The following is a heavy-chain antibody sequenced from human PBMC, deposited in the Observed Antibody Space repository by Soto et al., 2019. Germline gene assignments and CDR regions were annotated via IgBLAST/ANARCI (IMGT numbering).Heavy chain of an antibody. CDR2: IIPIFGTA. D-gene: IGHD6-19*01. J-gene: IGHJ6*02. Sequence: QVQLVQSGAEVKKPGSSEKVSCKASGGTFSSYAISWVRQAPGQGLEWMGGIIPIFGTANYAQKFQGRVTITADESTSTAYMDLSSLRSEDTAVYYCARGIAVAGSYYYYGMDVWGQGTTVTVSS. CDR3: ARGIAVAGSYYYYGMDV. CDR1: GGTFSSYA. V-gene: IGHV1-69*01.